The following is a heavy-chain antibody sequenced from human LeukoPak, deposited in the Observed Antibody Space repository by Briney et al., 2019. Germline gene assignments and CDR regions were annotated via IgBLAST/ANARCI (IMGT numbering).Heavy chain of an antibody. CDR3: ASFKVGGPALDN. D-gene: IGHD1-26*01. V-gene: IGHV4-39*01. CDR1: GGSISSSSYY. J-gene: IGHJ4*02. Sequence: SETLSLTCTVSGGSISSSSYYWGWIRQPPGKGLEWIGSIYYSGSTYYNPSLKSRVTISVDTSKNQFSLKLSSVTAADTAVYYCASFKVGGPALDNWGQGNLVTVSS. CDR2: IYYSGST.